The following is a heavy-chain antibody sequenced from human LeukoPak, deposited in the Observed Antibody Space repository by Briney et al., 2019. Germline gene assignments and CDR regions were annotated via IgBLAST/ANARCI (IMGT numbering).Heavy chain of an antibody. CDR1: GVSFSGYY. D-gene: IGHD3-22*01. Sequence: SETLSLTCSVNGVSFSGYYWSWIRQSPGKGLEWIGEINHSGGTNYNPSLESRVTISVDTSKNQFSLNLRSVTAADTAVYYCARDRYYYDSSGYYYFDYWGQGTLVTVSS. CDR3: ARDRYYYDSSGYYYFDY. J-gene: IGHJ4*02. CDR2: INHSGGT. V-gene: IGHV4-34*01.